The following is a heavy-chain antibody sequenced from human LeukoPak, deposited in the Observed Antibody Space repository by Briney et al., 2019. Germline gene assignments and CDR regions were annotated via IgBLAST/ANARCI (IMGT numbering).Heavy chain of an antibody. CDR1: GGSFSGYY. V-gene: IGHV4-34*01. D-gene: IGHD3-10*01. J-gene: IGHJ6*04. CDR2: INHSGST. Sequence: PSETLSLTCAVYGGSFSGYYWSWIRQPPGKGLEWIGEINHSGSTNYNPSLKSRVTISVDTSKNQFSLKLSSVTAADTAVYYCARGYYGSGKPRNYYYYYGMDVWGKGTTVTVSP. CDR3: ARGYYGSGKPRNYYYYYGMDV.